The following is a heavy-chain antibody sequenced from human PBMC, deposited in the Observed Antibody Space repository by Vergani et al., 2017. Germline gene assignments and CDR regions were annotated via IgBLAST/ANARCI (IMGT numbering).Heavy chain of an antibody. CDR3: ARVFDTLYRYFDL. Sequence: QLQLQESGSGLVKPSQTLSLTCAVSGGSISSGGYSWSWIRQPPGKGLEWIGYIYHSGSTYYNPSLKSRVTISVDRSKNQFSLKLSSVTAADTAVYHCARVFDTLYRYFDLWGRGTLVTVSS. CDR2: IYHSGST. D-gene: IGHD2-15*01. CDR1: GGSISSGGYS. J-gene: IGHJ2*01. V-gene: IGHV4-30-2*01.